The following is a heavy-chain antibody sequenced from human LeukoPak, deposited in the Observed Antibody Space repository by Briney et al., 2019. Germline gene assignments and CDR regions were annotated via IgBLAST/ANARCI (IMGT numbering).Heavy chain of an antibody. CDR2: ISHSESA. D-gene: IGHD4-11*01. Sequence: SQTLSLTCTVSGGSISSGANYWSWIRQPPGRGLEWIGYISHSESAYYSPSLESRITISVDRSKNQFSLKLKSVTAADTAIYYCARDGGTTSNPSHDTFATWGQGTMVAVSS. V-gene: IGHV4-30-2*01. J-gene: IGHJ3*02. CDR1: GGSISSGANY. CDR3: ARDGGTTSNPSHDTFAT.